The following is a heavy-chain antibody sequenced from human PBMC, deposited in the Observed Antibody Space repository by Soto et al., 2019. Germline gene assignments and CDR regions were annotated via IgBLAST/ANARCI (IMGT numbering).Heavy chain of an antibody. V-gene: IGHV1-3*01. Sequence: ASVKVSCKASGYTFTSYAMHWVRQAPGQRLEWMGWINAGNGNTKYSQKFQGRVTITRDTSASTAYMELSSLRSEDTAVYYCARGISSYYDFWSGSQPLDYWGQGTLVTVPQ. CDR2: INAGNGNT. CDR3: ARGISSYYDFWSGSQPLDY. CDR1: GYTFTSYA. J-gene: IGHJ4*02. D-gene: IGHD3-3*01.